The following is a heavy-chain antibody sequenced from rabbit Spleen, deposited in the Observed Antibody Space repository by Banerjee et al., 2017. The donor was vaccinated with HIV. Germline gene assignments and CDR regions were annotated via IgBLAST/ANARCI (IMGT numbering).Heavy chain of an antibody. Sequence: QSLEESGGDLVKPEGSLTLTCTASGFSFSSSYYMCWVRRAPGKGLECIACIYADSSGSTYYASWAKGRFTISKTSSTTVTLEMTSLTAADTATYFCARGSAAMTMVITGYYLNLWGPGTLVTVS. CDR1: GFSFSSSYY. CDR3: ARGSAAMTMVITGYYLNL. J-gene: IGHJ4*01. V-gene: IGHV1S40*01. CDR2: IYADSSGST. D-gene: IGHD2-1*01.